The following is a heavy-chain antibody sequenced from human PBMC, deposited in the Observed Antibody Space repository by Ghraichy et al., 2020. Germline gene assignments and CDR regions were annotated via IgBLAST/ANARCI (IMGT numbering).Heavy chain of an antibody. J-gene: IGHJ6*02. CDR3: ARQFGELITPYYYGMDV. D-gene: IGHD3-10*01. Sequence: SQTLSLTCTVSGGSISSSSYYWGWIRQPPGKGLEWIGSIYYSGSTYYNPSLKSRVTISVDTSKNQFSLKLSSVTAADTAVYYCARQFGELITPYYYGMDVWGQGTTVTVSS. V-gene: IGHV4-39*01. CDR2: IYYSGST. CDR1: GGSISSSSYY.